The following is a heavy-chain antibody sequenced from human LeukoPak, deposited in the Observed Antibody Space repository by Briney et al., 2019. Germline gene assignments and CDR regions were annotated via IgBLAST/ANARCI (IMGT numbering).Heavy chain of an antibody. D-gene: IGHD2-15*01. CDR2: IYYSGST. Sequence: SETLSLTCTVSGGSISSSSYYWGWIRQPPGKGLEWIGSIYYSGSTYYNPSLKSRVIISVDTSKNQISLKLSSVTVADAAVYYCARGGGFCSGGSCYVDSWGQGTLVTVSS. CDR1: GGSISSSSYY. V-gene: IGHV4-39*07. J-gene: IGHJ4*02. CDR3: ARGGGFCSGGSCYVDS.